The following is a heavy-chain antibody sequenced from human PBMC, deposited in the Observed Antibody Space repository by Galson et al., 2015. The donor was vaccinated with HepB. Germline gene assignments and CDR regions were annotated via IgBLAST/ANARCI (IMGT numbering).Heavy chain of an antibody. V-gene: IGHV3-48*01. CDR1: GFTFSSYS. J-gene: IGHJ5*02. CDR3: ARDRGVPAAIMGNWFDP. CDR2: ISSSSSTI. D-gene: IGHD2-2*01. Sequence: SLRLSCAASGFTFSSYSMNWVRQAPGKGLEWVSYISSSSSTIYYADSVKGRFTISRDNAKNSLYLQMNSLRAEDTAVYYCARDRGVPAAIMGNWFDPWGQGTLVTVSS.